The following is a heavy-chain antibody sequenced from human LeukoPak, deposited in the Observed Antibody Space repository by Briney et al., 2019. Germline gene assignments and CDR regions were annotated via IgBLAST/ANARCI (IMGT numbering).Heavy chain of an antibody. CDR2: INPNSGGT. J-gene: IGHJ6*03. CDR1: GYTFTGYY. Sequence: GASVKVSCKASGYTFTGYYMHWVRQAPGQGLEWMGWINPNSGGTNYAQKFQGRVTMTRDTSISTAYMELSRLRSDDTAVYYCARDSIRYNIYYYYMDVWGKGTTVTVSS. D-gene: IGHD5-12*01. CDR3: ARDSIRYNIYYYYMDV. V-gene: IGHV1-2*02.